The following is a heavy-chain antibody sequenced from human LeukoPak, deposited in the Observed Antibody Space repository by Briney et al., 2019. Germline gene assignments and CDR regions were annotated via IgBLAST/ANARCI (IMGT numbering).Heavy chain of an antibody. CDR1: GVTLSDAW. Sequence: GGSLRLSCAASGVTLSDAWMNWVRQAPGKGLEWVGRIKTKAEGGPTDYAAPVKGRFTVSRDDSKNILFLQMDSLKTEDTAVYYCATDTVTTSDYGLDYWGQGAQVTVSS. V-gene: IGHV3-15*01. CDR2: IKTKAEGGPT. J-gene: IGHJ4*02. CDR3: ATDTVTTSDYGLDY. D-gene: IGHD3-16*01.